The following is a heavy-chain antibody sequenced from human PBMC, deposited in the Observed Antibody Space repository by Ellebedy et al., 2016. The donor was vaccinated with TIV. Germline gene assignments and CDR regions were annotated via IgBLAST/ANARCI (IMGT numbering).Heavy chain of an antibody. CDR3: AKVPYYYDSSGYSF. V-gene: IGHV3-30*02. Sequence: PGGSLRLSCAASGFTFSDYGMHWVRQAPGKGLEWVAFMRSDGSNKYYADSLTGRFTISRDNSKNTLYLRMNRLVAEDTAVYYCAKVPYYYDSSGYSFWGQGTLVTVSS. J-gene: IGHJ4*02. CDR2: MRSDGSNK. CDR1: GFTFSDYG. D-gene: IGHD3-22*01.